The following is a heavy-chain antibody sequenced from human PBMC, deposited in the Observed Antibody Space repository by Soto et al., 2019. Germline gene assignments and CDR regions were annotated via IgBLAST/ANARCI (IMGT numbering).Heavy chain of an antibody. D-gene: IGHD1-26*01. J-gene: IGHJ3*02. CDR2: ITYDGSNK. V-gene: IGHV3-30-3*01. CDR3: ASFSGGSYYGIAFDI. Sequence: GGSLRLSCAASGFTFSSYAMHWVRQAPGKGLAWVAVITYDGSNKYYADSVKGRFTIARDKSKNTLYLQMNSLRAEDTAVYYCASFSGGSYYGIAFDIWGQGTMVTVSS. CDR1: GFTFSSYA.